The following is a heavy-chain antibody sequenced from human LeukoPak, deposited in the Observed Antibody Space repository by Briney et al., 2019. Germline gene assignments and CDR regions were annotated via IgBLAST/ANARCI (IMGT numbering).Heavy chain of an antibody. Sequence: GGSLRLSCVASGFTFSGHAMSWVRQAPGKGLEWVAVIWYDGSNKYYADSVKGRFTISRDNSKNTLYLQMNSLRAEDTAGYYCAKVASLCTSTSCVRGGFDYWGQGTLVTVSS. CDR1: GFTFSGHA. CDR3: AKVASLCTSTSCVRGGFDY. CDR2: IWYDGSNK. V-gene: IGHV3-33*06. D-gene: IGHD2-2*01. J-gene: IGHJ4*02.